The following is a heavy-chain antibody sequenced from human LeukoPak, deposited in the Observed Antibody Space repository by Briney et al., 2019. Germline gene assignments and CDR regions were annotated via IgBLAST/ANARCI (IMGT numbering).Heavy chain of an antibody. J-gene: IGHJ3*02. CDR2: IRSKAYGGTI. Sequence: GGSLRLSCSGSGFNFGDYALDWVRQAPGKGLEWGGFIRSKAYGGTIDYAASVKGRFTMSRDDSKSIAYLEMNSLKIEDTAVYYCNRHGPRDAHHWDLFDIWGQGTVVTVSS. CDR1: GFNFGDYA. CDR3: NRHGPRDAHHWDLFDI. D-gene: IGHD5-24*01. V-gene: IGHV3-49*04.